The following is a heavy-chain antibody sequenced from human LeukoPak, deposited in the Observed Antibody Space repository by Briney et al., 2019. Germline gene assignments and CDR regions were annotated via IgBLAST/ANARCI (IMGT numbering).Heavy chain of an antibody. V-gene: IGHV4-34*01. J-gene: IGHJ4*02. CDR1: GGSFSGYY. D-gene: IGHD3-3*01. Sequence: PSETLSLTCAVYGGSFSGYYWSWIRQPPGKGLEWIGEINHSGSTNYNPSLKSRVTISVDTSKNQFSLKLSSVTAADTAVYYCARGQRYDFWSGYYFYWGQGTLVTVSS. CDR2: INHSGST. CDR3: ARGQRYDFWSGYYFY.